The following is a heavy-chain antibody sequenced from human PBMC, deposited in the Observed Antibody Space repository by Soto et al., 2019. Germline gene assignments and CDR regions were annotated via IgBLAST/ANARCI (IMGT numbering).Heavy chain of an antibody. J-gene: IGHJ4*02. CDR1: GGTFSSYA. D-gene: IGHD1-26*01. Sequence: SVKVSCKASGGTFSSYAISWVRQAPGQGLEWMGGIIPIFGTANYAQKFQGRVTITADESTSTAYMELSSLRSEDTAVYYCAPDLYSGSRPGGYWGQGTLVTVSS. V-gene: IGHV1-69*13. CDR3: APDLYSGSRPGGY. CDR2: IIPIFGTA.